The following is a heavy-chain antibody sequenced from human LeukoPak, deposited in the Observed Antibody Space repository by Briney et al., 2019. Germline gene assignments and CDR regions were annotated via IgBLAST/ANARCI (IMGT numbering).Heavy chain of an antibody. D-gene: IGHD6-19*01. V-gene: IGHV3-30*18. CDR3: AKEIGVGGVAGTVSDY. J-gene: IGHJ4*02. CDR2: ISYDGSNK. Sequence: GGSLRLSCAASGFTFSSYGMHWVRQAPGKGLEWVAVISYDGSNKYYADSVKGRFTISRDNSKNTLYLQMNSLRAEDTAVYYCAKEIGVGGVAGTVSDYWGQGTLVTVSS. CDR1: GFTFSSYG.